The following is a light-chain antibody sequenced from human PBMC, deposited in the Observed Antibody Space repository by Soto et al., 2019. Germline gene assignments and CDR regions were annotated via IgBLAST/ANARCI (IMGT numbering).Light chain of an antibody. CDR3: QQSYYNPT. V-gene: IGKV1-39*01. Sequence: DIQMTQSPSSLSASVGDRVTITCRASQSVSNYFSWYQQKPGKAPNLLIYDASSLQSGVPSRFSGSGSGTDFTLTISSLQHEDFANYYCQQSYYNPTFGQGTKVEIK. CDR2: DAS. J-gene: IGKJ1*01. CDR1: QSVSNY.